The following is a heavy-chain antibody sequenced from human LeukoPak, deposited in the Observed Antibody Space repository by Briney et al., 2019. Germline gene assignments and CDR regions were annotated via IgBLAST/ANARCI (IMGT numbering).Heavy chain of an antibody. J-gene: IGHJ4*02. Sequence: SVKVSCKASGYTFTSYGISWVRQAPGQGLEWMGWISAYNGNTNYAQKLQGRVTMTTDTSTSTAYMELRSLRSDDTAVYYCARIGPWSGYDLTDPFDYWGQGTLVTVSS. CDR1: GYTFTSYG. CDR2: ISAYNGNT. V-gene: IGHV1-18*01. D-gene: IGHD5-12*01. CDR3: ARIGPWSGYDLTDPFDY.